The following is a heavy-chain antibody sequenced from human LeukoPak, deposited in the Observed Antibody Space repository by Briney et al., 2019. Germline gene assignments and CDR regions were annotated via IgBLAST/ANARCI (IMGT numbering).Heavy chain of an antibody. CDR2: IIPIFGTA. CDR1: GGTFSSYA. V-gene: IGHV1-69*01. D-gene: IGHD6-13*01. Sequence: SVKVSCKASGGTFSSYAITWVRQAPGQGLEWMGGIIPIFGTANYAQKFQGRVTITADESTSTAYMELSSLRSEDTAVYYCAREKSSGIAAAGVDYWGHGTLVTVSS. CDR3: AREKSSGIAAAGVDY. J-gene: IGHJ4*01.